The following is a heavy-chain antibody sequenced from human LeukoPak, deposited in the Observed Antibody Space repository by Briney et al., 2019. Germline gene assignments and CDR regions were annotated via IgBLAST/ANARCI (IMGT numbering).Heavy chain of an antibody. CDR2: IRSKANSYAT. V-gene: IGHV3-73*01. D-gene: IGHD6-13*01. Sequence: PGGSLRLSCAASGFTFSGSAMHWARQASGKGLEWVGRIRSKANSYATAYAASGKGRFTISRDDSKNTAYLQMNSLKTEDTAVYYCTAGLRIAAAGTGGDWFDPWGQGTLVTVSS. J-gene: IGHJ5*02. CDR1: GFTFSGSA. CDR3: TAGLRIAAAGTGGDWFDP.